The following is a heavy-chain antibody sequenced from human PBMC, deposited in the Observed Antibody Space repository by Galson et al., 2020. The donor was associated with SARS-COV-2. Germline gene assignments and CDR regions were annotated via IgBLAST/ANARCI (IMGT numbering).Heavy chain of an antibody. D-gene: IGHD2-15*01. J-gene: IGHJ4*02. CDR3: AKLPRGGGFDY. Sequence: SLKISCAASGFTFDDYAMHWVRQAPGKGLEWVSGISWNSGSIGYADSVKGRFTISRDNAKNSLYLQMNSLRAEDTALYYCAKLPRGGGFDYWGQGTLVTVSS. CDR1: GFTFDDYA. CDR2: ISWNSGSI. V-gene: IGHV3-9*01.